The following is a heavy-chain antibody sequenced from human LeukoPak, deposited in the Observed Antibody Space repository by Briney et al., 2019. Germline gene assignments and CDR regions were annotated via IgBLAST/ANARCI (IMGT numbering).Heavy chain of an antibody. CDR1: GYTFTSYG. J-gene: IGHJ6*02. D-gene: IGHD6-13*01. Sequence: ASVKVSCKASGYTFTSYGISWVRQAPGQGLEWMGWISAYNGNTNYAQKFQGRVTMTTDTSTSTAYMELRSLRSDDTAVYYCARSSSWEIYYYYGMDVWGQGTTVTVSS. V-gene: IGHV1-18*01. CDR2: ISAYNGNT. CDR3: ARSSSWEIYYYYGMDV.